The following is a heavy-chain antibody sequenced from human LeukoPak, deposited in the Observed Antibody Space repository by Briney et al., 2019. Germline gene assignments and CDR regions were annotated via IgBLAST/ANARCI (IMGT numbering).Heavy chain of an antibody. D-gene: IGHD5-18*01. Sequence: GGSLRLSCAASGFTFSSYSMNWVRQAPGKVLEWVSYISSSSSTIYYADSVKGRFTISRDNAKNSLYLQMNSLRAEDTAVYYCARGIQLWLMGYWGQGTLVTVSS. CDR2: ISSSSSTI. CDR3: ARGIQLWLMGY. CDR1: GFTFSSYS. V-gene: IGHV3-48*01. J-gene: IGHJ4*02.